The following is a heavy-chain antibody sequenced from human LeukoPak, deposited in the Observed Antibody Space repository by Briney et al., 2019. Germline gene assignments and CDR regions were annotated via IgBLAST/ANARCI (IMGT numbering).Heavy chain of an antibody. CDR2: INASGGST. V-gene: IGHV1-46*01. Sequence: ASVRVSCKASGYTFTSYYMHWVRQAPGQGLGGMGIINASGGSTIYAQKFQGRVTMTRDTSTSTAYMELSSLRSEDTAVYYCARGDSNYYYGMDVWGQGTTVTVSS. D-gene: IGHD4-11*01. CDR1: GYTFTSYY. CDR3: ARGDSNYYYGMDV. J-gene: IGHJ6*02.